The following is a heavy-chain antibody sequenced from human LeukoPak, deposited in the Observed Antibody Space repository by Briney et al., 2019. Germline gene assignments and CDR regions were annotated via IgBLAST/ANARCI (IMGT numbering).Heavy chain of an antibody. V-gene: IGHV3-7*04. D-gene: IGHD3-16*01. CDR3: ARGGANRFDY. CDR1: GFTFSSYG. CDR2: IKEDGSEA. J-gene: IGHJ4*02. Sequence: PGRSLRLSCAASGFTFSSYGMHWVRQAPGRGLEWVATIKEDGSEAYFGDSVKGRFAISRDNAKNSLYLQMNSLRGEDTAVYYCARGGANRFDYWGQGTLVTVSS.